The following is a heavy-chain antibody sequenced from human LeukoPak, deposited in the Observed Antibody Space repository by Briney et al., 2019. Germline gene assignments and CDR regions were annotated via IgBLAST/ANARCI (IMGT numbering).Heavy chain of an antibody. D-gene: IGHD2-21*02. CDR2: ISAYTGHT. V-gene: IGHV1-18*04. Sequence: ASVKVSCKASGNTFTSYGISWVRQAPGQGLEWMGWISAYTGHTDYPQKLQGRVTITRDTSASTAYMELSSLRSEDTAVYYCASRLYDAFDIWGQGTMVTVSS. J-gene: IGHJ3*02. CDR1: GNTFTSYG. CDR3: ASRLYDAFDI.